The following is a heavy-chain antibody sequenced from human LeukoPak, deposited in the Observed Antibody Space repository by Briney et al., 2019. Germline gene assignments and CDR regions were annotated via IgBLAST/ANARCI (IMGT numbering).Heavy chain of an antibody. CDR3: ARAYSSSWYEDAFDI. V-gene: IGHV4-59*01. Sequence: PSETLSLTCTVSGGSISSYYWSWMRQPPGRGLEWIGYIYYSGSTNYNPSLKSRVTISVDTSKNQFSLKLSSVTAADTAVYYCARAYSSSWYEDAFDIWGQGTMVTVSS. D-gene: IGHD6-13*01. J-gene: IGHJ3*02. CDR1: GGSISSYY. CDR2: IYYSGST.